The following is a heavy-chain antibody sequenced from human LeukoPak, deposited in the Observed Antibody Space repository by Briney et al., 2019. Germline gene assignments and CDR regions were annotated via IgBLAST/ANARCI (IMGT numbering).Heavy chain of an antibody. CDR3: AREDYDSSGYHFDY. Sequence: SETLSLTCTVSGGSISSYYWGWIRQPPGKGLEWIGYIYYSGSTNYNPSLKSRVTISVDTSKNQFSLKLSSVTAADTAVYYCAREDYDSSGYHFDYWGQGTLVTVSS. J-gene: IGHJ4*02. CDR2: IYYSGST. CDR1: GGSISSYY. V-gene: IGHV4-59*01. D-gene: IGHD3-22*01.